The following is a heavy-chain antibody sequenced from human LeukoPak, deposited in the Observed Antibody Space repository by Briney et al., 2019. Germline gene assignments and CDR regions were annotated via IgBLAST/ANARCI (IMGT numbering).Heavy chain of an antibody. J-gene: IGHJ4*02. CDR1: GGSISSYY. CDR2: IYYSGST. CDR3: ARDIYYYDSSGYLPLYYFDY. V-gene: IGHV4-59*12. D-gene: IGHD3-22*01. Sequence: SETLSLTCTVSGGSISSYYWSWIRQPPGKGLEWIGYIYYSGSTNYNPSLKSRVTISLDTSKNQFSLKLSSVTAADTAVYYCARDIYYYDSSGYLPLYYFDYWGQGTLVTVSS.